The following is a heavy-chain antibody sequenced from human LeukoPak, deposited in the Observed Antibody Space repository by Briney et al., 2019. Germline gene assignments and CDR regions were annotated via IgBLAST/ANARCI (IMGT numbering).Heavy chain of an antibody. CDR3: AKSKSGTTVYAFDI. Sequence: PSETLSLTCTVSGGSISSYYWSWIRQPPGKALEWIGYIYYSGSTTYNPSLKSRVTISLDTSKNQVSLKLTSVTAADTAVYYCAKSKSGTTVYAFDIWGQGTMVTVFS. J-gene: IGHJ3*02. CDR2: IYYSGST. D-gene: IGHD1-1*01. CDR1: GGSISSYY. V-gene: IGHV4-59*01.